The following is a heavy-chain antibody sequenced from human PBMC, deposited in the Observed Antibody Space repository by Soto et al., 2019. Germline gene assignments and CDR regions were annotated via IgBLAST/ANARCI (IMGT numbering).Heavy chain of an antibody. V-gene: IGHV4-31*03. CDR1: GGSISSGGYY. CDR3: ASQEGGANWFDP. CDR2: IYYSGST. J-gene: IGHJ5*02. Sequence: SETLSLTCTVSGGSISSGGYYWGWIRQHPGKGLEWIGYIYYSGSTYYNPSLKSRVTISVDTSKNQFSLKLSSVTAADTAVYYCASQEGGANWFDPWGQGTLVTVSS. D-gene: IGHD1-26*01.